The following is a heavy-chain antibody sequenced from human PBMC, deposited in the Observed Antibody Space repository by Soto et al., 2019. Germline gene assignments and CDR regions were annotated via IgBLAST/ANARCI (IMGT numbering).Heavy chain of an antibody. CDR1: GYTFTGYY. D-gene: IGHD1-1*01. V-gene: IGHV1-2*02. Sequence: ASVKVSCKASGYTFTGYYLHWVRQAPGQGLEWMGWINPNSGGTNYAQKFQGRVTMTRDTSISTAYMELSRLRSDDTAVYYCARGRTGTTSYFDYWGQGNLVTVSS. CDR3: ARGRTGTTSYFDY. J-gene: IGHJ4*02. CDR2: INPNSGGT.